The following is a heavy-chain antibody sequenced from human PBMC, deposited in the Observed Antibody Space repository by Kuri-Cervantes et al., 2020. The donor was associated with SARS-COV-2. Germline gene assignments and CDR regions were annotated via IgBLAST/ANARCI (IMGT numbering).Heavy chain of an antibody. V-gene: IGHV1-18*01. CDR3: ARVLICGGSCYAFDI. CDR2: ISAYNGNT. J-gene: IGHJ3*02. Sequence: ASVKVSCKASGYTFTSYGISRVRQAPGQGLEWMGWISAYNGNTNYAQKLQGRVTMTTDTSTSTAYMELRSLRSDDTAVYYCARVLICGGSCYAFDIWGQGTMVTVSS. CDR1: GYTFTSYG. D-gene: IGHD2-15*01.